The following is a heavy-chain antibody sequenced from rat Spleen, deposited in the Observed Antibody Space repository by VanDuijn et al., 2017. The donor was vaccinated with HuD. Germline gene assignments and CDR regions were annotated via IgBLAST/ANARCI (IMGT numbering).Heavy chain of an antibody. J-gene: IGHJ2*01. CDR1: GITFNNYW. Sequence: EVQLVESGGGLVQPGRSLKLSCVASGITFNNYWMTWIRQAPGKGLEWVASISNTGDTFYPDSVKGRFTISRDNAKSTLYLQMDSLRSEDTATYYCATSVRTPGYWGQGVMVTVSS. CDR3: ATSVRTPGY. D-gene: IGHD1-11*01. CDR2: ISNTGDT. V-gene: IGHV5-31*01.